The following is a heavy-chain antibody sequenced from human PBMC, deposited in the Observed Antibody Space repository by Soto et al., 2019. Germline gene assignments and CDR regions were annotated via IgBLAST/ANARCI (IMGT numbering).Heavy chain of an antibody. CDR1: GGSISSGGYY. D-gene: IGHD3-10*01. Sequence: PSETLSLTCTVSGGSISSGGYYWSWIRQHPGKGLEWIGYIYYSGSTYYNPSLKSRVTISVDTSKNQFSLKLSSVTAADTAVYYCARAKYYSNAFDIWGQGTMVTVSS. CDR3: ARAKYYSNAFDI. CDR2: IYYSGST. V-gene: IGHV4-31*03. J-gene: IGHJ3*02.